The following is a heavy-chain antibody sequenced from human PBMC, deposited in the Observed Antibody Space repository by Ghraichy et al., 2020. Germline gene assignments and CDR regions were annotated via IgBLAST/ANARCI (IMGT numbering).Heavy chain of an antibody. D-gene: IGHD6-6*01. J-gene: IGHJ4*02. CDR2: IRTSGGGT. CDR1: GFTFSNYA. Sequence: GGSLRLSCAASGFTFSNYAMAWVRQAPGKGLEWVSGIRTSGGGTYYADSVKGRFTISRDNSKNTLSLQLNSLRAEDTAVYYCAKRVSIEPRQYHFDFWGRGTLVTVSS. CDR3: AKRVSIEPRQYHFDF. V-gene: IGHV3-23*01.